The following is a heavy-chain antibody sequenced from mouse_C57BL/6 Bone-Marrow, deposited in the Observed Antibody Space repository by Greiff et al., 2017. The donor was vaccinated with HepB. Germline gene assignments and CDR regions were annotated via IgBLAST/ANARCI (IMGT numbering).Heavy chain of an antibody. CDR2: IRSKSNNYAT. J-gene: IGHJ4*01. Sequence: EVQGVESGGGLVQPKGSLKLSCAASGFSFNTYAMNWVRQAPGKGLEWVARIRSKSNNYATYYADSVKDRFTISRDDSESMLYLQMNNLKTEETAMYYCVITTVAEYAMDYWGQGTSVTVSS. V-gene: IGHV10-1*01. CDR1: GFSFNTYA. D-gene: IGHD1-1*01. CDR3: VITTVAEYAMDY.